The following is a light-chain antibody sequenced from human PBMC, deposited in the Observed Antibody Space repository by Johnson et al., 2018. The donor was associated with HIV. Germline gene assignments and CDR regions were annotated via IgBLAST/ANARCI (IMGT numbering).Light chain of an antibody. V-gene: IGLV1-51*02. CDR2: ENN. Sequence: QSVLTQPPSVSAAPGQKVTISCSGTKSNIGNNYVSWYQQFPGTAPKLLIYENNKRSSGIPDRFSGSKSGTSATLGITGLQTGYEADYYCGTWDSSLSGGVFGSGTKVTGL. J-gene: IGLJ1*01. CDR1: KSNIGNNY. CDR3: GTWDSSLSGGV.